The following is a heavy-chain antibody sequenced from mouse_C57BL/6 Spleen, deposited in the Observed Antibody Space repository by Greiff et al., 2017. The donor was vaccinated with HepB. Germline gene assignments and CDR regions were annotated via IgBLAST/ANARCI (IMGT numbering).Heavy chain of an antibody. CDR3: ARGPLFITTVVEGYAMDY. V-gene: IGHV5-17*01. D-gene: IGHD1-1*01. Sequence: EVKLMESGGGLVKPGGSLKLSCAASGFTFSDYGMHWVRQAPEKGLEWVAYISSGSSTIYYADTVKGRFTISRDNAKNTLFLQMTSLRSEDTAMYYCARGPLFITTVVEGYAMDYWGQGTSVTVSS. J-gene: IGHJ4*01. CDR1: GFTFSDYG. CDR2: ISSGSSTI.